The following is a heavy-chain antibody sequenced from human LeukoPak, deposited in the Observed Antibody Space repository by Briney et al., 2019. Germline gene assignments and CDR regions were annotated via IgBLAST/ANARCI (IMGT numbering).Heavy chain of an antibody. V-gene: IGHV1-2*02. J-gene: IGHJ3*02. Sequence: GASVKVSCKASGYTFTGYYMHWVRQAPGQGLEWMGWINPNSGGTNYAQKFQGRVTMTRDTSISTAYMELSRLRSDDTAVYYCARNKNDYGDYSAFDIWGQGTMVTVSS. CDR1: GYTFTGYY. D-gene: IGHD4-17*01. CDR2: INPNSGGT. CDR3: ARNKNDYGDYSAFDI.